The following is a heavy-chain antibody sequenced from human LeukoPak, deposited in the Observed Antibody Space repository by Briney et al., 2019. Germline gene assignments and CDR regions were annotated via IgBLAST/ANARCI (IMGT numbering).Heavy chain of an antibody. D-gene: IGHD3-10*01. CDR3: ARGYYGSGSYYNPVDY. J-gene: IGHJ4*02. Sequence: PGGSLRLSCAASGFTFSSYGMHWVRQAPGKGLEWVAFIRYDGSNKYYADSVKGRFTISRDNSKNTLYLQMNSLRAEDTAVYYCARGYYGSGSYYNPVDYWGQGTLVTVSS. CDR2: IRYDGSNK. CDR1: GFTFSSYG. V-gene: IGHV3-30*02.